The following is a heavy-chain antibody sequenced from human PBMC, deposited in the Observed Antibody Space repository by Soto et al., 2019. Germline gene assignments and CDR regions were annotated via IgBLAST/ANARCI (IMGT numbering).Heavy chain of an antibody. D-gene: IGHD3-22*01. CDR1: GFTFSDYY. CDR3: ASQGTMIVVAPAVRGAFDI. V-gene: IGHV3-11*01. CDR2: ISSSGSTI. J-gene: IGHJ3*02. Sequence: KPGGSLRLSCAASGFTFSDYYMSWIRQAPGKGLEWVSYISSSGSTIYYADSVKGRFTISRDNAKNSLYLQMNSLRAEDTAVYYCASQGTMIVVAPAVRGAFDIWGQGTMVTVSS.